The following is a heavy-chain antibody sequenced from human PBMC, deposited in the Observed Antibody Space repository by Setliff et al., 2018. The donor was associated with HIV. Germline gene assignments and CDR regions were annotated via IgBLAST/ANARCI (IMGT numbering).Heavy chain of an antibody. CDR2: ISAYNGNT. CDR3: ARNSFPVGVTGTGPLFDY. CDR1: GYSFTTYA. V-gene: IGHV1-18*01. D-gene: IGHD6-19*01. J-gene: IGHJ4*02. Sequence: ASVKVSCKASGYSFTTYAISWVRQAPGQGLEWMGWISAYNGNTLYAQKFQGRVTMTTDTSTSTAYMEVRSLRSDDTAVYYCARNSFPVGVTGTGPLFDYWGQGTLVTVSS.